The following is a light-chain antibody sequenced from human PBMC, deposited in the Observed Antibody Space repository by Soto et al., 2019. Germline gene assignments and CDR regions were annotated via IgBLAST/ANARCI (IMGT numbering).Light chain of an antibody. CDR2: EGS. CDR1: ISDVGSSGP. V-gene: IGLV2-23*01. Sequence: QSVLTQPACVSVSPGQSITISCSGSISDVGSSGPVSWYQHHPGQVPKLIIYEGSRRPSGVSSRFSGSKTGNTASLTITGLQAEDEANYYCCSYVGARTYVFGTGTKVTVL. CDR3: CSYVGARTYV. J-gene: IGLJ1*01.